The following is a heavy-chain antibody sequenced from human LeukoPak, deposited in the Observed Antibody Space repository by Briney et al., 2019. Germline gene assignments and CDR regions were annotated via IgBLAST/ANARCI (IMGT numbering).Heavy chain of an antibody. CDR1: GGSISSRSYY. Sequence: SETLSLTCTVSGGSISSRSYYWGWIRQPPRKWLEWIGRINYSGSTYYTPSLKSRVTISSDTSKNPFSLQLRSVTAADTAVYYCARQRVASVGYYYYYIDVWGNGTTVTAFS. D-gene: IGHD1-26*01. CDR2: INYSGST. J-gene: IGHJ6*03. V-gene: IGHV4-39*01. CDR3: ARQRVASVGYYYYYIDV.